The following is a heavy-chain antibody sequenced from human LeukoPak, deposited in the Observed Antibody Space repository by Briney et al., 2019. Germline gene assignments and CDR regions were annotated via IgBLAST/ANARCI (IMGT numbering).Heavy chain of an antibody. V-gene: IGHV4-39*01. CDR3: ARLGDLLTGYYFES. CDR2: IYFSGSA. Sequence: PSETLSLTCNVSGDSISSRSYYWGWIRQPPGKGLEWIGSIYFSGSAHYNPSLKSRVTIFVDRSKNQFSLEVRSVTAADTAVYFCARLGDLLTGYYFESWGQGTLVTVSS. J-gene: IGHJ4*02. D-gene: IGHD3-9*01. CDR1: GDSISSRSYY.